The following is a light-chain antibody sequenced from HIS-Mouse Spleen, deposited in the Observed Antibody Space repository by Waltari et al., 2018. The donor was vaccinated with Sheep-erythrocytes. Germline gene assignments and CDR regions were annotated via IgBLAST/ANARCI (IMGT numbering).Light chain of an antibody. CDR2: KGY. CDR3: QQYNSYPVT. Sequence: DIQMTQSPSTLSASVGDRVTIACRASQSLSSWLAWYQQNPGKDPKLLLYKGYSLESGVPSRYSGSGSGTELTLTIGSLQPDDFATYYCQQYNSYPVTFGGGTKVENK. V-gene: IGKV1-5*03. J-gene: IGKJ4*01. CDR1: QSLSSW.